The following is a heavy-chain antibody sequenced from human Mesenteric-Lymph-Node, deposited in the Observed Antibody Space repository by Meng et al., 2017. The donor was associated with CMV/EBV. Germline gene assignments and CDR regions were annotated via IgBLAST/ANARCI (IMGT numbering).Heavy chain of an antibody. CDR3: ARDYMVVQTHYYYYGMDV. CDR1: GFTFSSYA. Sequence: GGSLRLSCAASGFTFSSYAMHWVRQAPGKGLEWVAVISYDGSNKYYADSVKGRFTISRDNSKNTLYLQMNSLRAEDTAVYYCARDYMVVQTHYYYYGMDVWGQGTTVTVSS. J-gene: IGHJ6*02. V-gene: IGHV3-30*04. D-gene: IGHD2-15*01. CDR2: ISYDGSNK.